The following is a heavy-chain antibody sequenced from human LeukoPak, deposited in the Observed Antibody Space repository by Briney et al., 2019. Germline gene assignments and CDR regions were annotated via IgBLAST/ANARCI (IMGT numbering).Heavy chain of an antibody. Sequence: SHSLSLTHTVSGHSNSRGYFWGWMRPPPGKGLEWMGNNYQSETAVYNPSLRTGVTISVDTSKNQFSLKLRSVMAADTAVYYCARAYCVGDCTVLHIYFDNWGQGTLVTVSS. CDR3: ARAYCVGDCTVLHIYFDN. CDR2: NYQSETA. V-gene: IGHV4-38-2*02. D-gene: IGHD2-21*02. CDR1: GHSNSRGYF. J-gene: IGHJ4*02.